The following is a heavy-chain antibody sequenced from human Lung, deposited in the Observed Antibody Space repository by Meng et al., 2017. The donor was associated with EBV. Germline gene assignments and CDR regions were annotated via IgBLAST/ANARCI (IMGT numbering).Heavy chain of an antibody. CDR1: GYTFTNYG. V-gene: IGHV1-18*01. CDR2: ISAYNGDT. CDR3: ARVEVGITSGDY. J-gene: IGHJ4*02. D-gene: IGHD1-26*01. Sequence: QAQLVQSGAELKKPGAPVKVSCKASGYTFTNYGITWVRQAPGQGLEWMGWISAYNGDTNYAQTLQGRVTMTTDTSTSKAYMELGSLRSDDTAVYYCARVEVGITSGDYWGQGTLVTVSS.